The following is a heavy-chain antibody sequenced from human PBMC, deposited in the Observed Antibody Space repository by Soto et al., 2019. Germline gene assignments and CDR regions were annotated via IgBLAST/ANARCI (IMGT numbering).Heavy chain of an antibody. J-gene: IGHJ4*02. CDR2: ISPYSGGT. D-gene: IGHD3-3*01. Sequence: ASVQVSCKASGYTFTSYAMHWVRQAPGQRLEWMGWISPYSGGTDSAQKFQGRVTLTRDTSTRTVYMELSRLTSDDTAVYYSAWAGPTPIFNNWGQGALVTVSS. V-gene: IGHV1-2*02. CDR1: GYTFTSYA. CDR3: AWAGPTPIFNN.